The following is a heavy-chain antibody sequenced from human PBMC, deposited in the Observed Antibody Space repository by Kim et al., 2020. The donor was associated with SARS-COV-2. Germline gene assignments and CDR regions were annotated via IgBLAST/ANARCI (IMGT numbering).Heavy chain of an antibody. J-gene: IGHJ4*02. CDR3: AKVRYNWNEFDY. Sequence: GGSLRLSCAASGFTFSTYAMNWVRQAPGEGLEWVSSISGGAENSFYADSVKGRVTVSRDNSKNKLYLQMNSLRAEDTAVYFCAKVRYNWNEFDYWGQGSL. V-gene: IGHV3-23*01. CDR2: ISGGAENS. CDR1: GFTFSTYA. D-gene: IGHD1-20*01.